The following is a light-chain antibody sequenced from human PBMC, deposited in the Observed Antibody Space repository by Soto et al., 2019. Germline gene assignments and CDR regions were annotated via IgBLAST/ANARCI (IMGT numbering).Light chain of an antibody. J-gene: IGLJ1*01. Sequence: QSALTQPASVSGSPGQSIAISCTGTSSYVGGYSYVSWYQQQPGKAPKLVISDVSNRPSGVSDRFSGSKSGNTASLTISGLQTEDEADYYRASYTTSSTYVFGTGTKVTVL. CDR2: DVS. CDR1: SSYVGGYSY. CDR3: ASYTTSSTYV. V-gene: IGLV2-14*01.